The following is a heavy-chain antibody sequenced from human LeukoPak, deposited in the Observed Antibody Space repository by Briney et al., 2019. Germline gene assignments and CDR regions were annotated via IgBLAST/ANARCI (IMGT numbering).Heavy chain of an antibody. CDR3: AKDMTERGHYEAPGIRILDI. CDR2: IIPFFGTS. D-gene: IGHD3-22*01. V-gene: IGHV1-69*13. J-gene: IGHJ3*02. Sequence: ASVNVSCKPSGGTFSGYGLSWVGQAPGQGLDWMGGIIPFFGTSNYAQTFQGRVTMTSDESTNTANMELRNQTADCTAGRYFAKDMTERGHYEAPGIRILDIRGEGTTVTVSS. CDR1: GGTFSGYG.